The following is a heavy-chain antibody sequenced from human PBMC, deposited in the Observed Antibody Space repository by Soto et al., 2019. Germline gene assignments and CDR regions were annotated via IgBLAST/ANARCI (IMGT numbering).Heavy chain of an antibody. CDR2: IYYSGST. D-gene: IGHD6-19*01. V-gene: IGHV4-59*01. Sequence: SETLSLTCTVSGGSISSYYWSWIRQPPGKGLEWIGYIYYSGSTNYNPSLKSRVTISVDTSKNQFSLKLSSVTAADTAVYYCARFIAVETDNWFDPWGQGTLVTVSS. CDR3: ARFIAVETDNWFDP. J-gene: IGHJ5*02. CDR1: GGSISSYY.